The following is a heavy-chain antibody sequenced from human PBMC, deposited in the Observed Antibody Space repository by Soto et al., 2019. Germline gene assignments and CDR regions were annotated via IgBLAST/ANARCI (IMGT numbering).Heavy chain of an antibody. CDR3: ARTILRSGLPSI. D-gene: IGHD6-19*01. Sequence: SETLSLTCTVSGGSISSYYWSWIRQPPGKGLEWIGYIYYSGSTNYNPSLKSRVTISVDTSKNQFSLKLSSVTAADTAVYYCARTILRSGLPSIWGQGTLVTVSS. J-gene: IGHJ4*02. CDR2: IYYSGST. V-gene: IGHV4-59*08. CDR1: GGSISSYY.